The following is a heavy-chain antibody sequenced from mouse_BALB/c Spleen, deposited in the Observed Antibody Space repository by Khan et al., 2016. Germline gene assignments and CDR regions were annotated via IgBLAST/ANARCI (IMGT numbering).Heavy chain of an antibody. J-gene: IGHJ4*01. CDR1: GFSLTSYG. CDR3: ARRPAYDCYAIDY. Sequence: QVQLQQSGPGLVQPSQSLSITCTVSGFSLTSYGVHWVRQSPGKGLEWLGVIWRGGSTDYNAAFISSMSISKDNYKSKVFFKMNSLQATDTSIFYYARRPAYDCYAIDYWGQGTSVTVSA. D-gene: IGHD2-12*01. V-gene: IGHV2-2*02. CDR2: IWRGGST.